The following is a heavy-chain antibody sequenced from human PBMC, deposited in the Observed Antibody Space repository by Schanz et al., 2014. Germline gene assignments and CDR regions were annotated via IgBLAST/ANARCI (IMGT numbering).Heavy chain of an antibody. Sequence: QGQLVESGGGVVQPGKSLRLSCATSGFIFRSFGIHWVRQAPGKGLEWVAVIWSDGTNEYYADSVKGRFTISGDNAKNSLFLQMNSLRAEDTAVYYCLAPDYGMDVWGKGTTVIVSS. J-gene: IGHJ6*04. V-gene: IGHV3-33*03. CDR3: LAPDYGMDV. CDR1: GFIFRSFG. CDR2: IWSDGTNE.